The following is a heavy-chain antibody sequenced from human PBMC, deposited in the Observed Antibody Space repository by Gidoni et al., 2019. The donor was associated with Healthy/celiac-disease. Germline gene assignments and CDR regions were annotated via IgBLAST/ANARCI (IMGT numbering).Heavy chain of an antibody. CDR2: IYTSGST. D-gene: IGHD3-16*02. J-gene: IGHJ1*01. V-gene: IGHV4-61*02. CDR3: ARAEYRGLFQH. Sequence: QVQLQESVPGLVKPSHTLSLTCTVSGCSISSGSYYCSWIRQPAGKGLEWIGRIYTSGSTNYNPSLKSRVTISVDTSKNQLSLKLSSVTDADTAVYYCARAEYRGLFQHWGQGTLVTVSS. CDR1: GCSISSGSYY.